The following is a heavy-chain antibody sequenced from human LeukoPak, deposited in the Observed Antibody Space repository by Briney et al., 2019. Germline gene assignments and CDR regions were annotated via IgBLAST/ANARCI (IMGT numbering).Heavy chain of an antibody. J-gene: IGHJ4*02. CDR1: GGTFSSYA. Sequence: ASAKVSCKASGGTFSSYAISWVRQAPGQGLEWMGRIIPIFGTANYAQKFQGRVTITTDESTSTAYMELSSLRSEDTAVYYCARATVDYFDYWGQGTLVTVSS. CDR2: IIPIFGTA. V-gene: IGHV1-69*05. CDR3: ARATVDYFDY. D-gene: IGHD1-14*01.